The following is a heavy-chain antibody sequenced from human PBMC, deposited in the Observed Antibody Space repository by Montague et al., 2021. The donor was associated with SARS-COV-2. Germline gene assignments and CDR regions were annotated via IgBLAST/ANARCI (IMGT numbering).Heavy chain of an antibody. CDR1: GGSISSSSYY. CDR2: IYYSGST. Sequence: SETLSLTCTVSGGSISSSSYYWGWIRQTPGKGLEWIGSIYYSGSTYYNPSLKSRVTMSVDRSKNQFSLKLSSVTAADTAVYYCAREGGWLSRGSHYFDYWGQGTLGTVSS. J-gene: IGHJ4*02. V-gene: IGHV4-39*07. CDR3: AREGGWLSRGSHYFDY. D-gene: IGHD3-22*01.